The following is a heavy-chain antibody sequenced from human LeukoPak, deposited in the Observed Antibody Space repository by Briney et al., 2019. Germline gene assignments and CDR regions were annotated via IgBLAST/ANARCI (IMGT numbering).Heavy chain of an antibody. CDR2: ISWNSGSI. CDR3: AKDGGSDPDSFDI. J-gene: IGHJ3*02. CDR1: GFTFDDYA. V-gene: IGHV3-9*01. D-gene: IGHD2-21*02. Sequence: PGGSLRLSCAASGFTFDDYAMHWVRQAPGKGLEWVSGISWNSGSIGYADSVKGRFTISRDNAKNSLYLQMNGLRAEDTAVYYCAKDGGSDPDSFDIWGQGTMVTVSS.